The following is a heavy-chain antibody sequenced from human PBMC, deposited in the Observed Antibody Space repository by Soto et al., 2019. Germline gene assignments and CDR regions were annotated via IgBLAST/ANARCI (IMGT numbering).Heavy chain of an antibody. CDR1: GGSISSGGYY. CDR2: IYYSGST. Sequence: SETLSLTCTVSGGSISSGGYYWSWIRQHPGKGLEWIGYIYYSGSTYYNPSLKSRVTISVDTSKNQFSLKLSSVTAADTAVYYCARYWGYYYYYMDVWGKGTTVTVSS. J-gene: IGHJ6*03. CDR3: ARYWGYYYYYMDV. D-gene: IGHD7-27*01. V-gene: IGHV4-31*03.